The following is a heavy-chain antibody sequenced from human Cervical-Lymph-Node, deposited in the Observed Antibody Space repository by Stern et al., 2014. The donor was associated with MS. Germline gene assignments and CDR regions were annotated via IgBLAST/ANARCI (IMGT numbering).Heavy chain of an antibody. J-gene: IGHJ3*02. CDR1: GFTFDDYG. Sequence: EVQLVESGGGVVRPGGSLRLSCAASGFTFDDYGMSWVRQAPGQGLEWVSGINWNGGTTAYADSVKGRFTISRDNAKNSLYLQMNSLRAEDTALYHCARVGRGILGYCSSTSCFGAFDIWGQGTMVTVSS. CDR2: INWNGGTT. V-gene: IGHV3-20*01. CDR3: ARVGRGILGYCSSTSCFGAFDI. D-gene: IGHD2-2*01.